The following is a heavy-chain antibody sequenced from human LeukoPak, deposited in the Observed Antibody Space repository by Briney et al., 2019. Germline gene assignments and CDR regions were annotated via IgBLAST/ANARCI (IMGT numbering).Heavy chain of an antibody. J-gene: IGHJ6*03. CDR2: ISYDGSNK. CDR1: GFTFSSYG. V-gene: IGHV3-30*18. D-gene: IGHD4-23*01. CDR3: AKDSYGGNSRYYYYMDV. Sequence: PGGSLRLSCAPSGFTFSSYGMHWVRQAPGKGVEWVAFISYDGSNKYYADSVKGRFTISRDNSKNTLYLQMNSLRAEDTAVYYCAKDSYGGNSRYYYYMDVWGKGTTVTVSS.